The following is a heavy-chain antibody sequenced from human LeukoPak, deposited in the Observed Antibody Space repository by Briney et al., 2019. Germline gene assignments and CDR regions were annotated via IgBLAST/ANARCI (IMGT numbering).Heavy chain of an antibody. CDR3: ARDYGDYVLSY. Sequence: GASVKVFCKASGYTFTSYYMHWVRQAPGQGLEWMGIINPSGGSTSYAQKFQGRVTMTRDTSTSTVYMELSSLRSEDTAVYYCARDYGDYVLSYWGQGTLVTVSS. CDR1: GYTFTSYY. J-gene: IGHJ4*02. V-gene: IGHV1-46*01. D-gene: IGHD4-17*01. CDR2: INPSGGST.